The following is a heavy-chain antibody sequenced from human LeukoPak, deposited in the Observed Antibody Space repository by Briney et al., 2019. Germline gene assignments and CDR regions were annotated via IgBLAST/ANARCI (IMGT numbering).Heavy chain of an antibody. D-gene: IGHD4-11*01. V-gene: IGHV6-1*01. CDR2: TYYRSRWSN. Sequence: SQTLSLTCAISGESVSSNSASWNWFRQSPSRGLEWLGRTYYRSRWSNDYAPSVESRITINADTSRNQFSLQLHSVTPEDTALYFWARDRDSDFEWGPYDPWGQGTLVIVSS. CDR1: GESVSSNSAS. J-gene: IGHJ5*02. CDR3: ARDRDSDFEWGPYDP.